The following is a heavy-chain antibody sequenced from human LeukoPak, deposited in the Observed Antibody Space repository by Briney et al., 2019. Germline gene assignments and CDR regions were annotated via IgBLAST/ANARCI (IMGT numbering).Heavy chain of an antibody. J-gene: IGHJ4*02. D-gene: IGHD1-26*01. V-gene: IGHV1-18*01. CDR3: ARDQPRRGPGNHDY. CDR2: ISTYDGNT. Sequence: VASVKVSCKASGYTFTSYGISWLRQAPGQGLEWMGWISTYDGNTNYAQKLRGRVTMIRDTSTSTVYMELRSLRSDDTAVYYCARDQPRRGPGNHDYWGQGTLVTVSS. CDR1: GYTFTSYG.